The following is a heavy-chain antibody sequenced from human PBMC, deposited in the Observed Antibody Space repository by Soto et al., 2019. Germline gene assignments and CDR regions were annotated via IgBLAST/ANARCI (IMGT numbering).Heavy chain of an antibody. CDR1: SASIISEQR. D-gene: IGHD6-19*01. J-gene: IGHJ4*02. CDR2: IHHSGST. V-gene: IGHV4-4*02. CDR3: ARSFGWYAIDQ. Sequence: QMQLQESGPGLVKPSETLSLTCAVSSASIISEQRWSWVRQPPGKGLEWIGEIHHSGSTNNNPSLRSRVTMSVEKSKNQFYLNLNSVTAADTAVYYCARSFGWYAIDQWGQGTLVIVSS.